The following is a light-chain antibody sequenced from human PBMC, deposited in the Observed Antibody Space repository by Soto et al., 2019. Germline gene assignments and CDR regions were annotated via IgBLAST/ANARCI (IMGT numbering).Light chain of an antibody. Sequence: QSVLAQPASVSGSPGQSITISFTGTSSDVGGYNYVSWYQQHPGKAPKVMIYDASNRPSGVSNRFSGSNSGNTASLTISGLQAEDESDYSCSSYTSSGTYVFGTGTKLTVL. CDR1: SSDVGGYNY. V-gene: IGLV2-14*01. CDR2: DAS. J-gene: IGLJ1*01. CDR3: SSYTSSGTYV.